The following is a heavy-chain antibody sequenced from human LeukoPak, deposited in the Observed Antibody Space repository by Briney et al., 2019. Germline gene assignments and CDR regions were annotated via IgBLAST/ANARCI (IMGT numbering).Heavy chain of an antibody. D-gene: IGHD3-22*01. J-gene: IGHJ4*02. CDR2: IYYSGST. Sequence: SETLSLTCTVSGGSISSSSYYWGWIRQPPGKGLEWIGSIYYSGSTYYNPSLKSRVTMSADTSKNQVSLKLSSVTAADTAVYYCARDTAYYDSSGYYYGGRSFDFWGQGTLLTVSS. CDR3: ARDTAYYDSSGYYYGGRSFDF. CDR1: GGSISSSSYY. V-gene: IGHV4-39*07.